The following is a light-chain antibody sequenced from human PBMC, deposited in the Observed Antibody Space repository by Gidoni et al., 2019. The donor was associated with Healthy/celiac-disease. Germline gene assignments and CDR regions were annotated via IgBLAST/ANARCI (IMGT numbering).Light chain of an antibody. J-gene: IGLJ1*01. Sequence: QSSLTQSRSGSGSPGQSVTISCTGTSSDVGGDTYVSWYQQHPGKATKLMISDGSKRPSGVPDRCSGSMSGNTASLTSSGLQAEEEADYYCCSYAGSYTYVFGTGTKVTVL. CDR3: CSYAGSYTYV. V-gene: IGLV2-11*01. CDR1: SSDVGGDTY. CDR2: DGS.